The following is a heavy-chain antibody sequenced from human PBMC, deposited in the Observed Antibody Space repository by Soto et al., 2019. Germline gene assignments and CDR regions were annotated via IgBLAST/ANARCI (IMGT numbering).Heavy chain of an antibody. V-gene: IGHV3-23*01. CDR2: ISGSGGSA. D-gene: IGHD3-10*01. CDR3: ASIAGSPGY. CDR1: GFTFRSYA. J-gene: IGHJ4*02. Sequence: PGGSLRLSCLASGFTFRSYAMTWVRQGPGRGLEWVSAISGSGGSAFSADSVKGRFTISRDNSKNTLFLQMNSLRAEDTAVYYCASIAGSPGYWGQGTLVTVSS.